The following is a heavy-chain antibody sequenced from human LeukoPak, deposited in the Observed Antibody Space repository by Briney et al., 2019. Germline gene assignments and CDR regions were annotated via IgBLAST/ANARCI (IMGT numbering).Heavy chain of an antibody. D-gene: IGHD2-15*01. CDR3: ARVDCSGGSCWLNYYGMDV. Sequence: GGSLRLSCAASGFTFSSYAMHWVRQAPGKGLEWVAVISYDGSNKYYPESVKGRFTISRDNSKNTLYVQKNSLRPEDTAVYYCARVDCSGGSCWLNYYGMDVWGQGTTVTVSS. CDR1: GFTFSSYA. V-gene: IGHV3-30-3*01. CDR2: ISYDGSNK. J-gene: IGHJ6*02.